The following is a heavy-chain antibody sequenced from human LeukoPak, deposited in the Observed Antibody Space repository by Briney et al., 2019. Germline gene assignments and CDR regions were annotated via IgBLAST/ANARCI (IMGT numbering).Heavy chain of an antibody. V-gene: IGHV4-59*01. CDR3: ARDQPDYYSSGSSNAFDI. Sequence: PSETLTLTCTASGDSISSYSWSWIRQPPGKGLEWIGYINYSGSTNYNPSLKRRVTISVDTSKDLFSMELSSVTGADWVVYCCARDQPDYYSSGSSNAFDIWGEGTMVSVSS. J-gene: IGHJ3*02. CDR1: GDSISSYS. CDR2: INYSGST. D-gene: IGHD3-10*01.